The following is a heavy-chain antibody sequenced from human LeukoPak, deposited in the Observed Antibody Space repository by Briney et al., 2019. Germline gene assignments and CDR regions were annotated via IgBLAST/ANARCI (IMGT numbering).Heavy chain of an antibody. CDR2: IYYSGST. D-gene: IGHD6-19*01. CDR1: GVSISSYY. J-gene: IGHJ5*02. Sequence: PSETLSLTCSVSGVSISSYYWSWIRQPPGKGLEWIGYIYYSGSTNYNPSLKSRVTISVDTSKNQFSLKLSSVTAADTAVYYCARAEMYSSGWYSWSGSGWFDPWGQGTLVTVSS. CDR3: ARAEMYSSGWYSWSGSGWFDP. V-gene: IGHV4-59*01.